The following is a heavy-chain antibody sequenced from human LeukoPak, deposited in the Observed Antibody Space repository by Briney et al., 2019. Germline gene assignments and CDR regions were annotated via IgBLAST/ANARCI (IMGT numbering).Heavy chain of an antibody. D-gene: IGHD3-16*01. CDR2: INHSGST. CDR1: GGSISSYY. J-gene: IGHJ5*02. Sequence: PSETLSLTCTVSGGSISSYYWSWIRQPPGKGLEWIGEINHSGSTNYNPSLKSRVTISVDTSKNQFSLKLSSVTAADTAVYYCARGGDIPNWFDPWGQGTLVTVSS. V-gene: IGHV4-34*01. CDR3: ARGGDIPNWFDP.